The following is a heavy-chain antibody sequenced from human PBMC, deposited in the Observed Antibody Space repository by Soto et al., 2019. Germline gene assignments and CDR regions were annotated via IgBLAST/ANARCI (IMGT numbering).Heavy chain of an antibody. D-gene: IGHD3-9*01. V-gene: IGHV1-58*02. Sequence: QMQLVQSGPEVKKPGTSVKVSCKASGFTFTSSAMQWVRQARGQRLEWIGWIVVDSGNTNYAQKFQERVTITRDMSTSTAYMELSSLRSEDTAVYYCAADYDILTGHYYYGMDVWGQGTTVTVSS. CDR2: IVVDSGNT. CDR3: AADYDILTGHYYYGMDV. J-gene: IGHJ6*02. CDR1: GFTFTSSA.